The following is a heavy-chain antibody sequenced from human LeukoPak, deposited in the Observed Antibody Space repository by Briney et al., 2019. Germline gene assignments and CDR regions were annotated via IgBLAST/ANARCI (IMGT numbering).Heavy chain of an antibody. CDR1: GYSFTSYW. CDR3: ARNSGDSSGYYAFDI. V-gene: IGHV5-51*01. Sequence: LGESLKISCKGSGYSFTSYWIGWVRQMPGKGLEWMGIIYPGDSDTRYSPSFQGQVTISADKSISTAYLQWSSLKASDTAMYYCARNSGDSSGYYAFDIWGQGTMVTVSS. D-gene: IGHD3-22*01. J-gene: IGHJ3*02. CDR2: IYPGDSDT.